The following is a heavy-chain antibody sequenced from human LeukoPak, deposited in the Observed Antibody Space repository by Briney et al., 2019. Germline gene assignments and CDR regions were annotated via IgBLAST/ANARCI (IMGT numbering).Heavy chain of an antibody. D-gene: IGHD6-13*01. Sequence: SETLSLTCTVSGGSISSYYWSWIRQPAGKGLEWIGRIYTSGGANYNPSLKSRVTMSLDTSKSQFSLKLISVTVADAAVYYCARVGIAAAGYFDYWGQGTLVTVSS. CDR2: IYTSGGA. CDR3: ARVGIAAAGYFDY. V-gene: IGHV4-4*07. J-gene: IGHJ4*02. CDR1: GGSISSYY.